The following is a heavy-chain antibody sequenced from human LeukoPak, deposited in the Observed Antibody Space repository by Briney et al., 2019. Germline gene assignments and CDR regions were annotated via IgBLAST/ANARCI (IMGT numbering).Heavy chain of an antibody. CDR2: ITGSGAST. J-gene: IGHJ4*02. V-gene: IGHV3-23*01. Sequence: GGSLRLSCAASGFTVSSYYMTWVRQAPGKGLEWVSSITGSGASTYYADSVKGRFTISRDNSKNTLYLQMNSLRAEDTAVYYCAKLDYYDSHWGQGTLVTVSS. CDR1: GFTVSSYY. D-gene: IGHD3-22*01. CDR3: AKLDYYDSH.